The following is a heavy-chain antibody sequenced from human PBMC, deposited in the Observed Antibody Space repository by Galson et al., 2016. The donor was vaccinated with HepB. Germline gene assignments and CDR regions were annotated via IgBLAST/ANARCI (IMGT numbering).Heavy chain of an antibody. V-gene: IGHV1-18*01. Sequence: SVKVSCKASGYTFTSYGISWVRQAPGQGLEWMGWISAYNGNTNYAQKLQGRVTMTTDTSTTTAYMELRSLRSDDTAVYYWARKPVESVLLAYWGQGTLVTVSS. CDR3: ARKPVESVLLAY. D-gene: IGHD1-14*01. J-gene: IGHJ4*02. CDR1: GYTFTSYG. CDR2: ISAYNGNT.